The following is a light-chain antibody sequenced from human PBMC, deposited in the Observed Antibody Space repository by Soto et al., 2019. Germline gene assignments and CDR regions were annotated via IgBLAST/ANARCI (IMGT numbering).Light chain of an antibody. J-gene: IGKJ4*01. Sequence: GDRVTVTCRASRGIGGSLAWYQQRPGKAPNLLISDASNLNVGVPSRFTGSGSGTDFTLTISSLQPDDFAAYYCQQYSAYPVTFGGGTKVDIK. CDR3: QQYSAYPVT. CDR2: DAS. CDR1: RGIGGS. V-gene: IGKV1-5*01.